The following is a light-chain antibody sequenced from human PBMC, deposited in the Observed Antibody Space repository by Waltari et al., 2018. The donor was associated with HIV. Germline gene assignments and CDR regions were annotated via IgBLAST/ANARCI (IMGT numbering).Light chain of an antibody. CDR3: SAWDDSLSGPV. V-gene: IGLV1-47*01. J-gene: IGLJ2*01. CDR1: NSNIGSSY. CDR2: RND. Sequence: QTVLIQPPSPAGTPGQSGTIPGSGRNSNIGSSYVNWYQQLPGTAPKLLIYRNDQRPSGFPDLFSGSKSGTSASLAISGLRSEDAADYYCSAWDDSLSGPVFGGGTKVTVL.